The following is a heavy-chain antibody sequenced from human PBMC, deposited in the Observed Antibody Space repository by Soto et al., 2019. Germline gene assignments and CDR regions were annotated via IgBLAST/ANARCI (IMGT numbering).Heavy chain of an antibody. V-gene: IGHV3-21*01. Sequence: EVQLVESGGGLVKPGGSLRLSCAASGFTFSSYSMNWVRQAPGKGLEWDSSISSSSSYIYYADSVKGRFTISRDNAKNSLYLQMNSLRAEDTAVYYCARDRNDFWSGYLYYYYYGMDVWGQGTTVTVSS. CDR3: ARDRNDFWSGYLYYYYYGMDV. D-gene: IGHD3-3*01. CDR1: GFTFSSYS. CDR2: ISSSSSYI. J-gene: IGHJ6*02.